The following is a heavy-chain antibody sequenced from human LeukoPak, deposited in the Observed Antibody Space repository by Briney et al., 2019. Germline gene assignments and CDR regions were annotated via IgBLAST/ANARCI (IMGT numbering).Heavy chain of an antibody. CDR2: INREGSST. D-gene: IGHD3-16*01. V-gene: IGHV3-74*01. J-gene: IGHJ4*02. Sequence: GGSLRLSCAASGFTFSSYSMNWVRQAPGKGLEWVSRINREGSSTSYADSVKGRFTISRDNAKNTLYLQMNSLRAEDAAVYYCASLGMGPGDYWGQGTLVTVSS. CDR3: ASLGMGPGDY. CDR1: GFTFSSYS.